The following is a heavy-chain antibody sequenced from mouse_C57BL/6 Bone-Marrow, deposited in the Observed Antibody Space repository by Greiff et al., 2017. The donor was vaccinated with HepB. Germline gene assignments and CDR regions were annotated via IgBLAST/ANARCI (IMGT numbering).Heavy chain of an antibody. D-gene: IGHD2-3*01. V-gene: IGHV5-12*01. Sequence: DVMLVESGGGLVQPGGSLKLSCAASGFTFSDYYMYWVRQTPEKRLEWVAYISNGGGSTYYPDTVKGRFTISRDNAKNTLYLQMSRLKSEDTAMYYCARHDGYYGVWGTGTTVTVSS. CDR3: ARHDGYYGV. J-gene: IGHJ1*03. CDR2: ISNGGGST. CDR1: GFTFSDYY.